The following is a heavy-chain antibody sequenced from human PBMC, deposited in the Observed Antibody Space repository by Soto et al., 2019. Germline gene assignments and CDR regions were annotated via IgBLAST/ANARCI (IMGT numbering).Heavy chain of an antibody. J-gene: IGHJ4*02. CDR3: ARHKQGRAGVAGQFDY. V-gene: IGHV4-59*08. Sequence: SETLSLTCTVSGGSISSYYWSWIRQPPGKGLEWIGYIYYSGSTNYNPSLKSRVTISVDTSKNQFSLKLSSVTAADTAVYYCARHKQGRAGVAGQFDYWGQGTLVTVSS. CDR2: IYYSGST. D-gene: IGHD6-19*01. CDR1: GGSISSYY.